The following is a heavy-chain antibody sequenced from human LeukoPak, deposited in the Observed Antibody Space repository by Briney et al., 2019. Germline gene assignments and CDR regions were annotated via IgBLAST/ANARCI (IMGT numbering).Heavy chain of an antibody. J-gene: IGHJ4*02. CDR3: AKDWAGVATILLYYFDY. CDR1: GFTFSSDA. CDR2: ISGSGGST. D-gene: IGHD5-12*01. V-gene: IGHV3-23*01. Sequence: GGSLRVSCAASGFTFSSDAMSWVRQAPGKGLEWVSAISGSGGSTYYADSVKGRFTISRDNSKNTLYLQMNSLRAEDTAVYYCAKDWAGVATILLYYFDYWGQGTLVTASS.